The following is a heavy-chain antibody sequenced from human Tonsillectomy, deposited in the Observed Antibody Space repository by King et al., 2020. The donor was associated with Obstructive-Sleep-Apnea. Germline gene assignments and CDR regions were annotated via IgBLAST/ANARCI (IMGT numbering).Heavy chain of an antibody. J-gene: IGHJ4*02. Sequence: QLQESGPGLVKPSETLFLTCTVSGGSISDYYWIWIRQSPGKGLEWIGYIYYTGSTNYNPSLKSRVTISVDTSKNQFSLKLSSVTAADTAVYYCARASRWAVTTYCFDYWGQGTLVTVSS. CDR3: ARASRWAVTTYCFDY. D-gene: IGHD4-17*01. CDR2: IYYTGST. V-gene: IGHV4-59*01. CDR1: GGSISDYY.